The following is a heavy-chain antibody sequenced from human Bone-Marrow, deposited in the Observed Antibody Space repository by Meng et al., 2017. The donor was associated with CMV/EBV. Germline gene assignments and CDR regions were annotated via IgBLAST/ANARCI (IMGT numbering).Heavy chain of an antibody. CDR1: GYTFISYG. D-gene: IGHD6-6*01. J-gene: IGHJ4*02. CDR2: ISAYNGNT. CDR3: ARDEQLAHLDY. V-gene: IGHV1-18*01. Sequence: ASVKVSCKASGYTFISYGISWVRQAPGQGLEWMGWISAYNGNTKYAEKLQGRVTMTTDTSTSTAYMELRSLRSDDTAVYYCARDEQLAHLDYWGQGTLVTVSS.